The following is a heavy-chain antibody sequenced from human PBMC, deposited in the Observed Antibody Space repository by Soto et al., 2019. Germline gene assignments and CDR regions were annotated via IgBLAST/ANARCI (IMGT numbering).Heavy chain of an antibody. V-gene: IGHV3-74*01. J-gene: IGHJ4*02. CDR1: GFTFSSFW. Sequence: EVQLVESGGGLVQPGGSLRLSCEASGFTFSSFWLHWVRQAPGRGLEWVSRTNEDGSTINYADSVKGRFTISRDNAKKAFYRKMNGRRGEDPVFFYGKRDMGGGGGYWGPGTLVTVSS. CDR2: TNEDGSTI. CDR3: KRDMGGGGGY. D-gene: IGHD3-16*01.